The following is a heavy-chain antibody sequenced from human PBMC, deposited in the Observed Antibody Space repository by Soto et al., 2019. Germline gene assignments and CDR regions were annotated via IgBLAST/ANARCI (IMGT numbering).Heavy chain of an antibody. J-gene: IGHJ4*02. CDR2: IYYSGST. D-gene: IGHD3-22*01. CDR3: ATRDSSGYSYYFDY. V-gene: IGHV4-61*01. CDR1: GGSVSSGSYY. Sequence: SETLSLTCTVSGGSVSSGSYYWSWIRQPPGKGLEWIGYIYYSGSTNYNPSLKSRVTISVDKSKNQFSLKLSSVTAADTAVYYCATRDSSGYSYYFDYWGQGTLVTVSS.